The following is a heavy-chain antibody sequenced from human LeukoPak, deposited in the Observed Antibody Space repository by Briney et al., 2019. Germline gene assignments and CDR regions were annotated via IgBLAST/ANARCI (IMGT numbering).Heavy chain of an antibody. D-gene: IGHD6-6*01. V-gene: IGHV1-18*04. J-gene: IGHJ6*04. Sequence: ASVKVSCKASGYTFTSYGISWVRQAPGQGLEWIGWISAYNGNTNYAQKLQGRVAMTIDTSTSTAYMELRSLRSDDTAVYYCARHAARRALYYYYGMDVWGKGTTVTVSS. CDR2: ISAYNGNT. CDR1: GYTFTSYG. CDR3: ARHAARRALYYYYGMDV.